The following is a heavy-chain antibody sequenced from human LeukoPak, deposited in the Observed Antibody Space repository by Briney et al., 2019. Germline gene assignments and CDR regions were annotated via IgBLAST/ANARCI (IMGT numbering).Heavy chain of an antibody. Sequence: GGSLRLSCAASGIIFSNAWMDWGRQAPGKGLEWVGRIKSNSDGGTTDYAAPVKGRFIISRDDSKNTIYLQMSRLTPEDTAVYYCITVAAHVAYWGRGTSVTVS. CDR3: ITVAAHVAY. V-gene: IGHV3-15*01. CDR2: IKSNSDGGTT. D-gene: IGHD2-15*01. J-gene: IGHJ4*02. CDR1: GIIFSNAW.